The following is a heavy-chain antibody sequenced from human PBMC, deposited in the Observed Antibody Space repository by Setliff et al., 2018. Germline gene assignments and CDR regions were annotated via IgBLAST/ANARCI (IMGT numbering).Heavy chain of an antibody. CDR3: ARPGRSNYWDSFDY. J-gene: IGHJ4*02. D-gene: IGHD3-10*01. Sequence: GSLRLSCAASGFTFTSYAMTWVRQAPGKGLEWVSTVSGAGDFTYYADSVKGRFTISRDNSKNTLFLQMNSLRADDTAVYYCARPGRSNYWDSFDYWGQGTLVTVSS. V-gene: IGHV3-23*01. CDR2: VSGAGDFT. CDR1: GFTFTSYA.